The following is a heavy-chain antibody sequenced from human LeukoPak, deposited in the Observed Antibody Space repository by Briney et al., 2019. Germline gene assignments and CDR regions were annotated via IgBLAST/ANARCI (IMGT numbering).Heavy chain of an antibody. J-gene: IGHJ4*02. V-gene: IGHV4-61*01. CDR3: ARSRYSSGWYYFDY. D-gene: IGHD6-19*01. CDR2: IYYSGST. CDR1: GGSVNSRCHY. Sequence: SETLSLTCTVSGGSVNSRCHYWSWVRQPPGKGLEWIGYIYYSGSTNYNPSLKSRVTILIDTSKNQFSLNLRSVTAADTAMYYCARSRYSSGWYYFDYWGQGTLVTVSS.